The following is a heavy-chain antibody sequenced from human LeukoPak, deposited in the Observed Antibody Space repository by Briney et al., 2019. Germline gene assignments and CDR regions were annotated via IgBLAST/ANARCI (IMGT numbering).Heavy chain of an antibody. Sequence: RTSETLSLTGTVPGGSISSYYWSWIRQPPGKGLEWIGYIYYSGSNNYNPSLKSRVTISVDTSKNQFSLKLSSVTAADTAVYYCASSWELGSIDYWGQGTLVTVSS. D-gene: IGHD1-26*01. CDR3: ASSWELGSIDY. V-gene: IGHV4-59*08. CDR1: GGSISSYY. CDR2: IYYSGSN. J-gene: IGHJ4*02.